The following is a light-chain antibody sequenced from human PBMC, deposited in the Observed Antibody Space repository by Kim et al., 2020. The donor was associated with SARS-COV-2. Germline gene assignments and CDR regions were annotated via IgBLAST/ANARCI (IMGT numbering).Light chain of an antibody. Sequence: PAESAPLAGRASYKVDISLAWYQQTPGQAPRLLIYDAAVRAAGIPDRFSGSGSGTDVTLTIGSLAPEDFAIYYCQQRGSWPPALTFGGGTKVDIK. V-gene: IGKV3-11*01. CDR2: DAA. CDR3: QQRGSWPPALT. J-gene: IGKJ4*01. CDR1: YKVDIS.